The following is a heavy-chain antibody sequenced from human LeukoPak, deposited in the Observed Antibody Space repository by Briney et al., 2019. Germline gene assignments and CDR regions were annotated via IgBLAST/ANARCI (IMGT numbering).Heavy chain of an antibody. V-gene: IGHV4-38-2*02. D-gene: IGHD3-22*01. J-gene: IGHJ5*02. CDR2: IYHSGST. Sequence: SETLSLTCTVSGYSISSGYYWGWIRQPPGKGLEWIGSIYHSGSTYYNPSLKSRVTISVDTSKNQFSLKLSSVTAQDTAVYYCARAQYYYDSSGMNWFDPWGQGTLVTVSS. CDR3: ARAQYYYDSSGMNWFDP. CDR1: GYSISSGYY.